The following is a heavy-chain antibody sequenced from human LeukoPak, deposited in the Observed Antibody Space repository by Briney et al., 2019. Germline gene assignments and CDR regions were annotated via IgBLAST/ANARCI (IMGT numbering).Heavy chain of an antibody. J-gene: IGHJ3*02. V-gene: IGHV3-23*01. CDR1: GFTFSSYA. Sequence: GGSLRLSCAASGFTFSSYAMGWVRQAPGKGVEWGSAISGSGGSTYYADSVKGRFTISRDNSKNTLYLQMNSLRAEDTAVYYCAKAEYSYHAFDIWGQGTMVTVSS. CDR2: ISGSGGST. D-gene: IGHD5-18*01. CDR3: AKAEYSYHAFDI.